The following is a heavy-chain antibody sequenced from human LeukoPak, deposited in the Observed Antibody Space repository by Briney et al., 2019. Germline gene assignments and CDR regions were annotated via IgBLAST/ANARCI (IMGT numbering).Heavy chain of an antibody. Sequence: SVKVSCKASGSTFSSYAISWVRQAPGQGLEWMGGIIPIFGTANYAQRFQGRVTITADKSTSTAYMELSSLRSEDTAVYYCARSKTPPDAFDIWCQGTMVTVSS. V-gene: IGHV1-69*06. CDR3: ARSKTPPDAFDI. CDR2: IIPIFGTA. CDR1: GSTFSSYA. J-gene: IGHJ3*02.